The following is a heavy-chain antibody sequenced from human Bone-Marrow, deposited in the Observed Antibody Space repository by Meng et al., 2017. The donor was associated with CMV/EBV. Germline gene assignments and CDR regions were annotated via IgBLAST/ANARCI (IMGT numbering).Heavy chain of an antibody. Sequence: GGSLRLSCAASGFTVSSYSMNWVRRAPGKGLEWVSSISSSSSYIYYADSVKGRFTISRDNAKNSLYLQMNSLRAEDTAVYYCARGPWIQLYRADYGARDDKFWWGQGTLVTVSS. CDR1: GFTVSSYS. D-gene: IGHD5-18*01. CDR3: ARGPWIQLYRADYGARDDKFW. J-gene: IGHJ4*02. V-gene: IGHV3-21*01. CDR2: ISSSSSYI.